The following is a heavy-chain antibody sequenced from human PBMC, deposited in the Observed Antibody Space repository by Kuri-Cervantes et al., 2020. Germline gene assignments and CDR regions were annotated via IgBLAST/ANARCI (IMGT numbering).Heavy chain of an antibody. V-gene: IGHV4-4*02. Sequence: YNPSLKSRVTKSVDKSKNQFSLNLSSVTAADTAVYYCARDLRSPNAFDIWGQGTMVTVSS. D-gene: IGHD3-10*01. J-gene: IGHJ3*02. CDR3: ARDLRSPNAFDI.